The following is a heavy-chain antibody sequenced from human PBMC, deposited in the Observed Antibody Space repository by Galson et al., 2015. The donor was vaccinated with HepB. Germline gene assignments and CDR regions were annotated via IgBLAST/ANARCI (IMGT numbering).Heavy chain of an antibody. CDR2: ISSSSSYI. J-gene: IGHJ6*02. D-gene: IGHD2-2*01. Sequence: SLRLSCAVSGFTFSRYSMNWVRQAPGKGLEWVSSISSSSSYIYYADSVKGRFTVSIDNAKNSLFLQMNSLRAEDTAVYYCATNTPAAVMRASGMDVWGQGTAVTVSS. V-gene: IGHV3-21*01. CDR1: GFTFSRYS. CDR3: ATNTPAAVMRASGMDV.